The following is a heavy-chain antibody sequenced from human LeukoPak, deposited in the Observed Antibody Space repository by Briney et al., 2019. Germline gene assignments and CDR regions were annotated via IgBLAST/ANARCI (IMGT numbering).Heavy chain of an antibody. J-gene: IGHJ4*02. V-gene: IGHV3-9*01. CDR1: GLSFSNYD. CDR2: ISWDSGSI. Sequence: GGSLRLSCVAAGLSFSNYDMYWVRQAPGKGLEWVSGISWDSGSINCADSVKGRFTISRDNAKNSLFLQMNSLSTEDTALYYCARDIFSVAGPDLDCWGQGTQVTVSS. CDR3: ARDIFSVAGPDLDC. D-gene: IGHD6-19*01.